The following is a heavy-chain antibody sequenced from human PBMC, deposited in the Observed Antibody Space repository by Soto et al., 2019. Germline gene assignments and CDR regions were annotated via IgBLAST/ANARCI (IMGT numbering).Heavy chain of an antibody. V-gene: IGHV3-30-3*01. CDR3: ARGLRVCRGGTCYATYLHGMAV. CDR1: GFTFSSYG. Sequence: ESGGGVVPPGRSLRLSCAASGFTFSSYGIHWVRQAPGTGLERVAVISYDGSEKYYADSVKGRFTISRDDSKNPLFLQMALATTVETGVSYSARGLRVCRGGTCYATYLHGMAVWGQGTTVTVSS. CDR2: ISYDGSEK. J-gene: IGHJ6*02. D-gene: IGHD2-15*01.